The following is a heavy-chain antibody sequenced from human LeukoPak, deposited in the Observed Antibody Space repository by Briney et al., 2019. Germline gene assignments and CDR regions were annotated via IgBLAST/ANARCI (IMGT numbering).Heavy chain of an antibody. J-gene: IGHJ4*02. Sequence: GGSLRLSCAASGFTVSSNYMSWVRQAPGKGLEWVSVIYSGGSTYYADSVKGRFTISRDNSKNTLYLQMNSLRAEDTAVYYCAKDRVRGVIGFGDYWGQGTLVTVSS. D-gene: IGHD3-10*01. CDR2: IYSGGST. CDR1: GFTVSSNY. V-gene: IGHV3-53*01. CDR3: AKDRVRGVIGFGDY.